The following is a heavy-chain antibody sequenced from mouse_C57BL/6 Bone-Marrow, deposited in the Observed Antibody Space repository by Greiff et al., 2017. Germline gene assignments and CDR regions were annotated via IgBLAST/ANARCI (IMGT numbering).Heavy chain of an antibody. D-gene: IGHD2-4*01. CDR3: ARLSYDYEYFDV. Sequence: VQLQQSGGGLVQPGESLKLSCESTEYEFPSHDMSWVRKTPEKRLELVAAINSAGGSTYYPATMERRFIISRDNTKKTLYLQMSSLRSEDTALYYCARLSYDYEYFDVWGTGTTVTVSS. J-gene: IGHJ1*03. CDR2: INSAGGST. V-gene: IGHV5-2*01. CDR1: EYEFPSHD.